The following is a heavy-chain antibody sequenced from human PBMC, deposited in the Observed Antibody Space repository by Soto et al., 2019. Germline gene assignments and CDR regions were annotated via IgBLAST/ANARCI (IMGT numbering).Heavy chain of an antibody. V-gene: IGHV3-21*01. Sequence: GXSLKLSCAASGFTFSSYSINWVHQAPGKWLDWVSSISSSSSYIYYADSVKGRFTISRDNAKNSLYLQMNSLRAEDTAVYYCARDRIAAAAHYGMDVWGQGTTVTVSS. D-gene: IGHD6-13*01. CDR1: GFTFSSYS. CDR3: ARDRIAAAAHYGMDV. CDR2: ISSSSSYI. J-gene: IGHJ6*02.